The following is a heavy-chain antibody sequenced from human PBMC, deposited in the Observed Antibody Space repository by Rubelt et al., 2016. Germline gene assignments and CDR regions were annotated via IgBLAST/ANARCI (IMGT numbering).Heavy chain of an antibody. CDR1: GGSISSSSYY. J-gene: IGHJ6*02. CDR2: IYYSGRT. D-gene: IGHD3-16*01. V-gene: IGHV4-39*01. CDR3: GRQGQGYPCMDL. Sequence: QLQLQESGPGLVKPSETLSLTCTVSGGSISSSSYYWGWIRQPPGKGLGWIGSIYYSGRTYYNPSLKSRVTISVDTSTDHFSRKLSLGTAADTAVYWWGRQGQGYPCMDLWGQGTTVTVSS.